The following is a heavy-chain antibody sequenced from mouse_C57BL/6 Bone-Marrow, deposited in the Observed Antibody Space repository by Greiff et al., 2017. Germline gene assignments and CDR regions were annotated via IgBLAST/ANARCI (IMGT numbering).Heavy chain of an antibody. J-gene: IGHJ4*01. CDR3: ARDTTVVQYYAMDE. CDR1: GYTFTSYG. CDR2: IYPRSGNT. V-gene: IGHV1-81*01. Sequence: QVQLQQSGAELARPGASVKLSCKASGYTFTSYGISWVKQRTGQGLEWIGEIYPRSGNTYYNEKFKGKATLTADKSSSTAYMELRSLTSEDSAVYFCARDTTVVQYYAMDEWGKGTSVTVAS. D-gene: IGHD1-1*01.